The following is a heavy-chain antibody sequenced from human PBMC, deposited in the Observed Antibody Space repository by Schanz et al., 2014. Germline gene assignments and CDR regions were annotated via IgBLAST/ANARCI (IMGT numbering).Heavy chain of an antibody. CDR2: VPFDGSQK. V-gene: IGHV3-30*03. D-gene: IGHD1-26*01. CDR1: GFGFSSYS. Sequence: QVQLVESGGGLVKPGGSLRLSCAASGFGFSSYSMNWVRQAPGKGLEWVAFVPFDGSQKFYADSVKGRFTISRDNSKNTLFLHMNSLRAEDTAVYYCARDHTTESYDSAGPPIDYWGQGTLLTVSS. J-gene: IGHJ4*02. CDR3: ARDHTTESYDSAGPPIDY.